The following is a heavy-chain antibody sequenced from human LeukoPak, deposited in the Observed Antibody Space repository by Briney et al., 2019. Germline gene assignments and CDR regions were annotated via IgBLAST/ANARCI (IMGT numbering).Heavy chain of an antibody. Sequence: ASVKVSCKASGYTFTSYGISWVRQAPGQGLEWMGWISAYNGNTNYAQKLQGRVTMTTDTSTSTAYMELRSLRSDDTAVYYCAREPPTLIRGVPIDVWGQGTTVTVYS. CDR3: AREPPTLIRGVPIDV. J-gene: IGHJ6*02. CDR1: GYTFTSYG. V-gene: IGHV1-18*01. D-gene: IGHD3-10*01. CDR2: ISAYNGNT.